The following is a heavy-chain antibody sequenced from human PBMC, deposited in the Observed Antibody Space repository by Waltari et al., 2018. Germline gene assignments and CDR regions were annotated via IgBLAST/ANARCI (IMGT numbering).Heavy chain of an antibody. CDR1: GRSLSSYY. D-gene: IGHD3-10*01. J-gene: IGHJ5*02. Sequence: QVQLQESGPGLVKPSETLSLTCTVSGRSLSSYYWSWIRQPPGKGLEWFGYIYYSGSTNYNPSLKSRVTISVDTSKNQFSLKLSSVTAADTAVYYCARYYGSGSYYVTGWFDPWGQGTLVTVSS. CDR2: IYYSGST. CDR3: ARYYGSGSYYVTGWFDP. V-gene: IGHV4-59*01.